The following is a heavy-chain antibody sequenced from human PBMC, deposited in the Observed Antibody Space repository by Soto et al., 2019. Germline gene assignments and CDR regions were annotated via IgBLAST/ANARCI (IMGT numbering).Heavy chain of an antibody. CDR3: ARGILAAADAYYYYYYGMDV. J-gene: IGHJ6*02. CDR1: GGSFSGYY. D-gene: IGHD6-13*01. Sequence: RSLTCAVYGGSFSGYYWSWIRQPPGEGLEWIGEINHSGSTNYNPSLKSRVTISVDTSKNQFSLKLSSVTAADTAVYYCARGILAAADAYYYYYYGMDVWGQGXTVTVYS. CDR2: INHSGST. V-gene: IGHV4-34*01.